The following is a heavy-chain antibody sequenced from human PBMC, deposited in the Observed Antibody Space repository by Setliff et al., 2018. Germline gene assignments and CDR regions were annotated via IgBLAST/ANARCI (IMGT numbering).Heavy chain of an antibody. D-gene: IGHD3-10*01. CDR2: ISGSGGST. V-gene: IGHV3-23*01. CDR3: AKNGFGVVALGVNNWFDP. CDR1: GFTFSSYA. Sequence: GGSLRLSCAASGFTFSSYAMSWVRQAPGKGLEWVSAISGSGGSTYYADSVKGRFTISRDNSKNTLYLQMNSLRAEDTAVYSCAKNGFGVVALGVNNWFDPWGQGPLVTVSS. J-gene: IGHJ5*02.